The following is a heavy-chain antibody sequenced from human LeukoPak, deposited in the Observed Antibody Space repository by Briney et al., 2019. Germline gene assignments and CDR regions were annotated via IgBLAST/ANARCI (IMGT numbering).Heavy chain of an antibody. Sequence: PSETLSLTCTVSGGSISSYYWSWIRQPPGKGLEWIGYIYYSGSTNYNPSLKSRVTISVDTSKNQLSLKLSSVTAADTAVYYCARHKDTASYYYYGMDVWGQGTTVTVSS. CDR2: IYYSGST. CDR1: GGSISSYY. CDR3: ARHKDTASYYYYGMDV. J-gene: IGHJ6*02. V-gene: IGHV4-59*01. D-gene: IGHD5-18*01.